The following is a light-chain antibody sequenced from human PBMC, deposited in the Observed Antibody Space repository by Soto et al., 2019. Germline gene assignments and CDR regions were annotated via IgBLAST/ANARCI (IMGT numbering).Light chain of an antibody. V-gene: IGLV2-23*01. CDR2: EAY. J-gene: IGLJ3*02. CDR3: CSYAGSSTWV. CDR1: SSDVGSYSL. Sequence: QSALTQPASVSGSPGQSITISCSGTSSDVGSYSLVSWFQQHPGKAPKLMIYEAYKRPSGVSNRFSGSKSGNTASLTISGLQGEDEADYYCCSYAGSSTWVFGGGTKLTVL.